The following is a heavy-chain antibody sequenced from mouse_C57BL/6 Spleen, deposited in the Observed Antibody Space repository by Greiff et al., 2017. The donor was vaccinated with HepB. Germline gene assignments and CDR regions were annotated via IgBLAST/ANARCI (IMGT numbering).Heavy chain of an antibody. CDR2: IWSGGST. V-gene: IGHV2-2*01. J-gene: IGHJ4*01. D-gene: IGHD2-3*01. CDR1: GFSLTSYG. Sequence: QVQLQQSGPGLVQPSQILSITCTVSGFSLTSYGVHWVRQSPGKGLEWLGVIWSGGSTDYNAAFISRLSISKDNSKSQVFFKMNSLQADDTAIYYCARYGYYVEAMDYWGQGTSVTVSS. CDR3: ARYGYYVEAMDY.